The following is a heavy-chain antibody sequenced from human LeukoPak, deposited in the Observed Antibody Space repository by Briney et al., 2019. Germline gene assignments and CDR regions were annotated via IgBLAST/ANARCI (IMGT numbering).Heavy chain of an antibody. D-gene: IGHD5-18*01. Sequence: GGSLRLSCTASGFTSGDHAMSWVRQAPGKGLEWVGFIRSKAHGGTTEYAASVKGRFTISRDDSKSIAYLQMNSLKTEDTAVYYCSRGPIQLWLHNAMDVWGQGTTVTVSS. V-gene: IGHV3-49*04. CDR2: IRSKAHGGTT. CDR1: GFTSGDHA. J-gene: IGHJ6*02. CDR3: SRGPIQLWLHNAMDV.